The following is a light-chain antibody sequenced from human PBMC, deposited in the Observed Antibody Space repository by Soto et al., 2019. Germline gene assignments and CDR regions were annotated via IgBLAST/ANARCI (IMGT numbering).Light chain of an antibody. Sequence: QSVLTQPPSASGSPGQSVAISCTGTASDIGGYSFVSWYQQHPGKAPKLLIYDVNKRPSGVPDRFSGSTSGNTASLTVSGLQAEDEAEYYCSAHGGTNPYVFGTGTKVTVL. V-gene: IGLV2-8*01. CDR3: SAHGGTNPYV. CDR2: DVN. CDR1: ASDIGGYSF. J-gene: IGLJ1*01.